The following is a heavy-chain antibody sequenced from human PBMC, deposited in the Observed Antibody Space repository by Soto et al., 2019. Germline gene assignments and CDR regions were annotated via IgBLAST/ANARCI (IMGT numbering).Heavy chain of an antibody. D-gene: IGHD4-4*01. CDR2: ISYDGSNK. J-gene: IGHJ6*02. Sequence: TGGSLRLSCAASGFTFSSYGMHWVRQAPGKGLEWVAVISYDGSNKYYADSVKGRFTISRDNSKNTLYLQMNSLRAEDTAVYYCAKGRSNYGTDYGMDVWGQGTTVTVSS. V-gene: IGHV3-30*18. CDR1: GFTFSSYG. CDR3: AKGRSNYGTDYGMDV.